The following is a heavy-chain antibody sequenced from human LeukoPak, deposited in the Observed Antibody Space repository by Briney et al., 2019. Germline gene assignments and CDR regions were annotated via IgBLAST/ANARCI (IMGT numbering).Heavy chain of an antibody. J-gene: IGHJ4*02. Sequence: PGRSLRLSCAASGFTFDDYAMHWVRQAPGKGLEWVSSISSSSSYIYYADSVKGRFTISRDNAKNSLYLQMNSLRAEDTAVYYCARAGIVGAIAFDYWGQGTLVTVSS. D-gene: IGHD1-26*01. CDR2: ISSSSSYI. CDR1: GFTFDDYA. V-gene: IGHV3-21*01. CDR3: ARAGIVGAIAFDY.